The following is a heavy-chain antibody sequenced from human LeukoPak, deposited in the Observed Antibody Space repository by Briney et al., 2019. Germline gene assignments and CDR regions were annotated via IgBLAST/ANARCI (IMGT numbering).Heavy chain of an antibody. CDR1: GYTFTGYY. CDR2: INPNSGGT. J-gene: IGHJ3*02. CDR3: ARSYCSSTSCFLGTRAFDI. Sequence: ASVKVSCKASGYTFTGYYMHWVRQAPGQGLEWMGWINPNSGGTNYAQKFQGRVTMTRDTSISTAYMELSRLRSDDTAVYYCARSYCSSTSCFLGTRAFDIWGQGTMVTVSS. V-gene: IGHV1-2*02. D-gene: IGHD2-2*01.